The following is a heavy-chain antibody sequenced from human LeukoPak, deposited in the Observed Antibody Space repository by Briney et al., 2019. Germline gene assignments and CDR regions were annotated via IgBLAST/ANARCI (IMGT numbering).Heavy chain of an antibody. CDR2: ISAYNGNT. CDR1: GYTFTSYG. V-gene: IGHV1-18*01. Sequence: GASVKVSCKASGYTFTSYGISWVRQAPGQGLEWMGWISAYNGNTNYAQKLQGRVTMTTDTSTSTAYMELSSLRSEDTAVYYCAREGHYDFWSGYHIYFDYWGQGTLVTVSS. D-gene: IGHD3-3*01. CDR3: AREGHYDFWSGYHIYFDY. J-gene: IGHJ4*02.